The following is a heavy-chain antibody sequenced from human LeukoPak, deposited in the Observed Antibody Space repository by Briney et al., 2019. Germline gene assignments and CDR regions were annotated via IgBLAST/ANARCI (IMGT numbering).Heavy chain of an antibody. D-gene: IGHD1-20*01. J-gene: IGHJ5*02. CDR1: GFTFSSYA. CDR3: AKVFGITGTP. CDR2: ISGSGGST. Sequence: PGGSLRLSCAASGFTFSSYAMSCVRDAPGKGQERVSAISGSGGSTYYADPVKGRFTISRDNSKNTLYLQMNRLRAEATAVNYCAKVFGITGTPWGQGTLVTVSS. V-gene: IGHV3-23*01.